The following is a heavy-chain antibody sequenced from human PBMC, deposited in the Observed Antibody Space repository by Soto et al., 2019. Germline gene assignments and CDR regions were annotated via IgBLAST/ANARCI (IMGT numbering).Heavy chain of an antibody. Sequence: QITLKESGPTLVKPTQTLTLTCTFSGFSLSTSGVGVGWIRQPPGKALEWLALIYWDDDKRYSPSLKSRLTITKDTAKNQVVLTMTNMDPVDTATYYCAHTLVVVTAIPFDYWGQGTLVTVSS. CDR1: GFSLSTSGVG. CDR3: AHTLVVVTAIPFDY. D-gene: IGHD2-21*02. J-gene: IGHJ4*02. V-gene: IGHV2-5*02. CDR2: IYWDDDK.